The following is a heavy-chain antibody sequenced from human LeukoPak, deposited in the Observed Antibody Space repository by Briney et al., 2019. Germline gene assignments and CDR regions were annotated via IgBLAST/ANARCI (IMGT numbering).Heavy chain of an antibody. V-gene: IGHV1-69*13. J-gene: IGHJ4*02. Sequence: VASVKVSCTASGGTFSSYAISWVRQAPGQGLEWMGGIIPIFGTANYAQKFQGRVTITADESTSTAYMELSSLRSEDTAVYYCARDGPGSPSGSYYMFDYWGQGTLVTVSS. D-gene: IGHD1-26*01. CDR3: ARDGPGSPSGSYYMFDY. CDR1: GGTFSSYA. CDR2: IIPIFGTA.